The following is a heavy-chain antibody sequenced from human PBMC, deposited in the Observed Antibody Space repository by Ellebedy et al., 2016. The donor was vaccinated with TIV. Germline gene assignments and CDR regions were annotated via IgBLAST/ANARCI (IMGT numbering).Heavy chain of an antibody. CDR3: AREGIDGYNYFDY. CDR2: VHYRGYT. V-gene: IGHV4-61*01. CDR1: GGSISSSSYY. J-gene: IGHJ4*01. Sequence: MPSETLSLTCTVSGGSISSSSYYWGWIRQPPGKGLEWIAYVHYRGYTNYNPSLESRFAISLDTSKNQVSLKLTSVTAADTAVYYCAREGIDGYNYFDYWGRGTLVTVSS. D-gene: IGHD5-24*01.